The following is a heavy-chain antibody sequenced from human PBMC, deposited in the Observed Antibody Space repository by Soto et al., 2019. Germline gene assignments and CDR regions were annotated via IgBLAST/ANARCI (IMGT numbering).Heavy chain of an antibody. CDR3: ARVGDFWSGYYTGNLDP. V-gene: IGHV4-38-2*01. Sequence: PSETLSLTCAVSGYSISSGYYWGWIRQPPGKGLEWIGSIYHSGSTYYNPSLKSRVTISVDTSKNQFSLKLSSVTAADTAVYYCARVGDFWSGYYTGNLDPWGQGTLVTVSS. J-gene: IGHJ5*02. D-gene: IGHD3-3*01. CDR2: IYHSGST. CDR1: GYSISSGYY.